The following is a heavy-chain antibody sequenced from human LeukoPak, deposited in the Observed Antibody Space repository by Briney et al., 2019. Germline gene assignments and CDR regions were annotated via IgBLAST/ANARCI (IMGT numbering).Heavy chain of an antibody. CDR1: GFTFSSYG. Sequence: GSLRLSCAASGFTFSSYGMSWIRQPPGKGLEWIGEINHSGSTNYNPSLKSRVTISVDTSKNQFSLKLSSGTAADTAVYYCANSSSWFSTFDYWGQGTLVPV. J-gene: IGHJ4*02. V-gene: IGHV4-34*08. CDR2: INHSGST. CDR3: ANSSSWFSTFDY. D-gene: IGHD6-13*01.